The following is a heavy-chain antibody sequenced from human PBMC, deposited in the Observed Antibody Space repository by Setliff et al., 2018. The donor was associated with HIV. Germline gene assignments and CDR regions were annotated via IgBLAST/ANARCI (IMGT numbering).Heavy chain of an antibody. CDR2: ISSSGSYI. J-gene: IGHJ6*03. CDR1: GFTFSSYS. CDR3: ARRALTGYYYYMDV. V-gene: IGHV3-21*01. D-gene: IGHD3-10*01. Sequence: LRLSCAVSGFTFSSYSMNWVRQAPGKGLEWVSSISSSGSYIYYADSLKGRFTISRDNAKNSLYLQMNSLRAEDTAVYYCARRALTGYYYYMDVWGTGTTVTVSS.